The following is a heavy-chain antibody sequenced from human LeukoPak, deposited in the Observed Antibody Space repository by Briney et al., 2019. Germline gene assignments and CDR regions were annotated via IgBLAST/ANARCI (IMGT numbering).Heavy chain of an antibody. CDR1: GFTFNSYE. V-gene: IGHV3-48*03. CDR2: ISSSGSTI. J-gene: IGHJ4*02. D-gene: IGHD3-22*01. CDR3: ARQTYYYDSSGYLGGAFDY. Sequence: GGSLRLSCAASGFTFNSYEMNWVRQAPGKGLEWVSYISSSGSTIYYADSVKGRFTISRDNAKNSLYLQMNSLRAEDTAVYYCARQTYYYDSSGYLGGAFDYWGQGTLVTVSS.